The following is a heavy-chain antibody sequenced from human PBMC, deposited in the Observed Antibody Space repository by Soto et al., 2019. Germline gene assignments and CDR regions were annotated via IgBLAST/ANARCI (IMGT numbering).Heavy chain of an antibody. V-gene: IGHV3-53*01. CDR3: ARGGVPAARLYYYYGMDV. CDR2: IYSGGST. D-gene: IGHD2-2*01. Sequence: GGSLRLSCAASGFTVSSNYMSWVRQAPGKGLEWVSVIYSGGSTYYADSVKGRFTISRDNSKNTLYLQMNSLRAEDTAVYYCARGGVPAARLYYYYGMDVWGQGTTVTVSS. CDR1: GFTVSSNY. J-gene: IGHJ6*02.